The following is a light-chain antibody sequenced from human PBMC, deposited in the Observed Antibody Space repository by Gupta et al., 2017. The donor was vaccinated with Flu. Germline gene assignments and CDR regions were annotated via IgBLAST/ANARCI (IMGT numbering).Light chain of an antibody. CDR3: QQYDTSFPT. V-gene: IGKV3-20*01. Sequence: ERATLSCRVSQSIDSNYLAWFQQKPGQPPRLLVYGASSGATGTPDRFSGSGSGTDFTLTISRLEPEDFAVYYCQQYDTSFPTFGQGTKVEIK. J-gene: IGKJ1*01. CDR2: GAS. CDR1: QSIDSNY.